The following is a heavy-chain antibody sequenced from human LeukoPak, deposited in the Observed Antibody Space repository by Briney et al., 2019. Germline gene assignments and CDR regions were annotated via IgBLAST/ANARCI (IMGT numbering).Heavy chain of an antibody. CDR3: AELGITMIGGV. Sequence: QPGRSLRLSRAASGFTFSSYSMNWVRQAPGKGLEWGSYISSSGSTIYYADSAKGRFPNSRAHAKNSLHRNMNSLRPEAPPVYSCAELGITMIGGVWGKGATVTISS. CDR2: ISSSGSTI. J-gene: IGHJ6*04. D-gene: IGHD3-10*02. CDR1: GFTFSSYS. V-gene: IGHV3-48*04.